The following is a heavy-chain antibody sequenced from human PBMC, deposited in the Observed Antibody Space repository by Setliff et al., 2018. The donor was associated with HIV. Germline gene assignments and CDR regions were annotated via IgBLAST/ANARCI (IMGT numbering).Heavy chain of an antibody. Sequence: SVKVSCKASGGTFRSHEISWVRQAPGQGLEWMGGIVPILNTGNYAPKFQGRVTITADESTTTAYMELSSLRSEDTAVYYCARIPNHSSAGSCYSKLSWFDPWGQGTLVTVSS. J-gene: IGHJ5*02. D-gene: IGHD2-15*01. CDR2: IVPILNTG. CDR1: GGTFRSHE. V-gene: IGHV1-69*13. CDR3: ARIPNHSSAGSCYSKLSWFDP.